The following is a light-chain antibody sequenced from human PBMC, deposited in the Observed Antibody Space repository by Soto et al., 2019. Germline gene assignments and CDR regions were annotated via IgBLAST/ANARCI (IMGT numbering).Light chain of an antibody. Sequence: EIVLTQSPGTLSLSPGERATLSCRASQSVAGSYLAWYQHKPGQAPRLLIYGASGRATGIPDRFGGGGSGTDFTLTISRLEPEDIAVYYCHQYAGSPRTFGQGTKVEI. J-gene: IGKJ1*01. CDR2: GAS. V-gene: IGKV3-20*01. CDR1: QSVAGSY. CDR3: HQYAGSPRT.